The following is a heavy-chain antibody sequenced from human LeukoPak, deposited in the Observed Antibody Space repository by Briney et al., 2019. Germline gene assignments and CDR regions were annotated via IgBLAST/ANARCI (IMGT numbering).Heavy chain of an antibody. CDR3: ARASGRSVYVIRSITGYYMDV. D-gene: IGHD2-8*01. CDR1: GGSFSGYY. J-gene: IGHJ6*03. Sequence: PSETLSLTCAVYGGSFSGYYWSWIRQPPGKGLEWIGEINHSGSTNYNPSLKSRVTISVDTSKNQFSLKLSSVTAADTAVYYCARASGRSVYVIRSITGYYMDVWGKGTTVTVSS. CDR2: INHSGST. V-gene: IGHV4-34*01.